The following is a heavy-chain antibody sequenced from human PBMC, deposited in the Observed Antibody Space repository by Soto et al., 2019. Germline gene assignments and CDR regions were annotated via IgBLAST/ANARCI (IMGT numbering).Heavy chain of an antibody. V-gene: IGHV1-69*01. D-gene: IGHD2-15*01. CDR1: GGAFSSYA. Sequence: QVQLVQSGAEVKKPGSSVKVSCKASGGAFSSYAISWVRQAPGQGLDWMGGIIPILGTTDLAQKVQGRVTITADESTSTAEMELSSLRSDDAAVYYCAREAGMGRGGAFDYWGQGTLVTVSS. J-gene: IGHJ4*02. CDR3: AREAGMGRGGAFDY. CDR2: IIPILGTT.